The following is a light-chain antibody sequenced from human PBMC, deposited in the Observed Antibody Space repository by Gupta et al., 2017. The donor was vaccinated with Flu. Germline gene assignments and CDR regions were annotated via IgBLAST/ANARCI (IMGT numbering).Light chain of an antibody. CDR2: DAS. CDR3: QQRSNWPPLT. V-gene: IGKV3-11*01. CDR1: QGVSSS. J-gene: IGKJ4*01. Sequence: EILLTQSPATLSLSPGERATLSCRASQGVSSSLAWYQQKPGQAPRLLIYDASNRATGVPARFSGSGSGTDFTLTISSLGPEDFAVYYCQQRSNWPPLTFGGGTKVEIK.